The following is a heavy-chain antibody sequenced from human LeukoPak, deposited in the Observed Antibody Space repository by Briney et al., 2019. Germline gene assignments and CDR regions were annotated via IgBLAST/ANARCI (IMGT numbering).Heavy chain of an antibody. D-gene: IGHD5-24*01. CDR2: ISADESDI. CDR3: ASRDGHTFLDAFDI. CDR1: GRMFITYY. Sequence: GGSLRLSCAASGRMFITYYMHWVRQAPGKGLEWVSMISADESDITYTDSVKGRFTTSRDNSKNTLYLQMTSLRPEDTALYYCASRDGHTFLDAFDIWGQGTLLIVSS. J-gene: IGHJ3*02. V-gene: IGHV3-30*03.